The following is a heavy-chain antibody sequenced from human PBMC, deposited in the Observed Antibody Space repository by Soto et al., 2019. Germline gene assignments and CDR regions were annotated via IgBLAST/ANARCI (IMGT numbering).Heavy chain of an antibody. CDR3: ARALGDGIDY. Sequence: QVQLVESGGGVVQPGRSLRLSCAASGFTFSSYAMHWVRQAPGKGLEGVAVISYDGSKKYYADSVKGRFTISRDNSKNTLYLQMNSLRAEDTAVYYCARALGDGIDYWGQGTLVTVSS. CDR1: GFTFSSYA. J-gene: IGHJ4*02. CDR2: ISYDGSKK. V-gene: IGHV3-30-3*01.